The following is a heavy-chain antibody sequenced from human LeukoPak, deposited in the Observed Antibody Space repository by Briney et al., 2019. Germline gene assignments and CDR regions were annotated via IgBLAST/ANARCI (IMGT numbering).Heavy chain of an antibody. CDR2: ISYDGSNK. J-gene: IGHJ6*02. D-gene: IGHD2-2*01. CDR3: AKDGGLPAGYYYYGMDV. V-gene: IGHV3-30*18. Sequence: PGGSLRLSCAASGFTFSSYGMHWVRQAPGEGLEWVAVISYDGSNKYYADSVKGRFTISRDNSKNTLYLQMNSLRAEDTAVYYCAKDGGLPAGYYYYGMDVWGQGTTVTVSS. CDR1: GFTFSSYG.